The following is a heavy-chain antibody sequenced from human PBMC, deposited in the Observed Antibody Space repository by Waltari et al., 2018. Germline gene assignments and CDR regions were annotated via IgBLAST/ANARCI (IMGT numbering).Heavy chain of an antibody. CDR2: IYYSGST. CDR1: AGSISSGNYY. J-gene: IGHJ4*02. Sequence: QLQLQESGPGLVKPSATLSLTCTVPAGSISSGNYYWCWLRPSPGKGLEWIGSIYYSGSTSYNPSLKSRVTISVDTPKHQFSLKLSSVTAADTAVYYCARSLHIFRAAAGMFDYWGQGSLVIVSS. D-gene: IGHD6-13*01. V-gene: IGHV4-39*01. CDR3: ARSLHIFRAAAGMFDY.